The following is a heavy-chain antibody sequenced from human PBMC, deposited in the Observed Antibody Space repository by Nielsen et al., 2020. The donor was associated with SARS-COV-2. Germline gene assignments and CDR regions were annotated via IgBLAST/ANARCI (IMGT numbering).Heavy chain of an antibody. CDR3: AKDLVYYDFWSGYLSTRYYYYYYGMDV. D-gene: IGHD3-3*01. Sequence: GESLKISCAASGFTFSSYGMHWVRQAPGKGLEWVAVISYDGSNKYYADSVKGRFTISRDNSKNTLYLQMNSLRAEDTAVYYCAKDLVYYDFWSGYLSTRYYYYYYGMDVWGQGTTVTVSS. J-gene: IGHJ6*02. CDR1: GFTFSSYG. V-gene: IGHV3-30*18. CDR2: ISYDGSNK.